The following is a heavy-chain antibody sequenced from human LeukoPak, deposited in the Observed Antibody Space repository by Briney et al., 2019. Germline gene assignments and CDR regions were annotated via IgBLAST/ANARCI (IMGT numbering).Heavy chain of an antibody. Sequence: TSETLSLTCTVSGGSISSGDYYWSWIRQPPGKGLEWIGYIYYSGSTYYNPSLKSRVTISVDTSKNQFSLKLSSVTAADTAVYYCARTYYYDSSGYSFDYWGQGTLVTVSS. CDR1: GGSISSGDYY. V-gene: IGHV4-30-4*01. CDR2: IYYSGST. D-gene: IGHD3-22*01. J-gene: IGHJ4*02. CDR3: ARTYYYDSSGYSFDY.